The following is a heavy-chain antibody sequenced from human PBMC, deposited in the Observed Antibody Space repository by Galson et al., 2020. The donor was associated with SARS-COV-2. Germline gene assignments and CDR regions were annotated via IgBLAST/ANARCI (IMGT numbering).Heavy chain of an antibody. CDR1: GYNFTSYG. J-gene: IGHJ5*02. D-gene: IGHD3-3*01. V-gene: IGHV1-18*01. CDR2: ISHDNGNT. Sequence: ASVKVTCKASGYNFTSYGISWVRQAPGQGLEWMGWISHDNGNTNYAQKLQGRVTMTTDTSTSTAYMELRSLRSDDTAVYYCARPYYDFWSGYLKHNNWFDPWGQGPLVTVSS. CDR3: ARPYYDFWSGYLKHNNWFDP.